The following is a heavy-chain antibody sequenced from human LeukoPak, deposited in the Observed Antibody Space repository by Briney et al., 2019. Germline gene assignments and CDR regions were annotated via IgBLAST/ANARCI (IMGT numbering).Heavy chain of an antibody. D-gene: IGHD3-3*01. Sequence: GGSLRLSCAASGFTFNNYWVSLVRQTSGEGLEWVANIKEDGSEKYYVDSVKGRFTISRDNAKNSLYLQMNSLTAEDTAVYYCGRDRTRQAYWGQGTLVTVSS. V-gene: IGHV3-7*03. CDR3: GRDRTRQAY. CDR2: IKEDGSEK. CDR1: GFTFNNYW. J-gene: IGHJ4*02.